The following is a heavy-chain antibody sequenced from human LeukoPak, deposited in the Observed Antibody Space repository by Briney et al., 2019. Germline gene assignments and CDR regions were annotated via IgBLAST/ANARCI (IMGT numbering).Heavy chain of an antibody. CDR3: ASLANVVGTDFDY. D-gene: IGHD2-21*01. CDR2: ISYDGSNK. Sequence: PGGSLRLSCAASGFTFSSYAMHWVRQAPGKGLEWVAVISYDGSNKYYADSVKGRFTISRDNSKNTLYLQMNSLRAEDTAVYYCASLANVVGTDFDYWGQGTLVTVSS. J-gene: IGHJ4*02. V-gene: IGHV3-30-3*01. CDR1: GFTFSSYA.